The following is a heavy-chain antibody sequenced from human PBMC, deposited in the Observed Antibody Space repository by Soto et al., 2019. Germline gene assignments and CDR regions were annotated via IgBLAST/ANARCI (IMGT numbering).Heavy chain of an antibody. J-gene: IGHJ4*02. Sequence: GGSLRLSCAASGFTFSSYAMSWVRQAPGKGLEWVSAISGSGGSTYYADSVKGRFTISRDNSKNTLYLQMNSLRAEDTAVYYCAKDFSSTSCYCLDYWGQGTLVTVSS. V-gene: IGHV3-23*01. CDR3: AKDFSSTSCYCLDY. D-gene: IGHD2-2*01. CDR2: ISGSGGST. CDR1: GFTFSSYA.